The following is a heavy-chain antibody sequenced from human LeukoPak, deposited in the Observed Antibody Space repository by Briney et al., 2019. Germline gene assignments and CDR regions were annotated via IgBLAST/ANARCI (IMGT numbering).Heavy chain of an antibody. CDR2: IIPIFGTA. Sequence: GASVKVSCKASGGTFSSYAISGVRQAPGQGLEWMGGIIPIFGTANYAQKSRGRVTITADESTRTAYMELSSLRSEDTAVYYCARGYSGSSWTEDYWGQGTLVTVSS. J-gene: IGHJ4*02. CDR3: ARGYSGSSWTEDY. CDR1: GGTFSSYA. V-gene: IGHV1-69*13. D-gene: IGHD1-26*01.